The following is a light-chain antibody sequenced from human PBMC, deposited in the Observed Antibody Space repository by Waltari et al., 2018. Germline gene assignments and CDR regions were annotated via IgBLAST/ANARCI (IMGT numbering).Light chain of an antibody. V-gene: IGLV1-44*01. CDR2: SNN. J-gene: IGLJ2*01. CDR3: GTWDDSLNGPL. Sequence: QSLLTQAPSASGTPGQTVTISCSGSSSHIGNNPVNWYQQLPGTAPKLLIYSNNQRPSGVPARFSGSKSGTSASLAISGLQSEDEADYYCGTWDDSLNGPLFGGGTKVTVL. CDR1: SSHIGNNP.